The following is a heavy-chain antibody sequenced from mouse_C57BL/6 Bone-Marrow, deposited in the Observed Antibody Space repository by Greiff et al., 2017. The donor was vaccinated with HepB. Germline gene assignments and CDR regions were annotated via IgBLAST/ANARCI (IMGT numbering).Heavy chain of an antibody. D-gene: IGHD2-4*01. CDR2: IDPSDSET. CDR3: ARRPLYYDYDDAMDY. V-gene: IGHV1-52*01. CDR1: GYTFTSYW. Sequence: VQQQQPGAELVRPGSSVKLSCKASGYTFTSYWMHWVKQRPIQGLEWIGNIDPSDSETHYNQKFKDKATLTVDKSSSTAYMQLSSLTSEDSAVYYCARRPLYYDYDDAMDYWGQGTSVTVSS. J-gene: IGHJ4*01.